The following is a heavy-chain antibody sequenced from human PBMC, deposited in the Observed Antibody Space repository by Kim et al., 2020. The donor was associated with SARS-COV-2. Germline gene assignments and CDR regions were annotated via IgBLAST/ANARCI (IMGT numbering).Heavy chain of an antibody. CDR3: ARVPGLDSVPDY. D-gene: IGHD3-10*01. V-gene: IGHV4-39*07. Sequence: SETLSLTCTVSGGSISSSSYYWGWIRQPPGKGLEWIGSIYYSGSTYYNPSLKSRVTISVDTSKNQFSLKLSSVTAADTAVYYCARVPGLDSVPDYWGQRTLVTVSS. CDR1: GGSISSSSYY. J-gene: IGHJ4*02. CDR2: IYYSGST.